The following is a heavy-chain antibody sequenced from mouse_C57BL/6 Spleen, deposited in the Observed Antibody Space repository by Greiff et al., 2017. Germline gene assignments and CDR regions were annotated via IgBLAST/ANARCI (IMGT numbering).Heavy chain of an antibody. Sequence: VQLQESGAELARPGASVKVSCKASGYAFTSYGIGWVKQRPGQGLEWIGVIYPGSGNTYYNEKFKGKATLTADKSSSTAYMELSSLPSEDSAVXCCASFSDNWGEKTTQTVSS. V-gene: IGHV1-81*01. J-gene: IGHJ2*01. CDR2: IYPGSGNT. CDR3: ASFSDN. CDR1: GYAFTSYG.